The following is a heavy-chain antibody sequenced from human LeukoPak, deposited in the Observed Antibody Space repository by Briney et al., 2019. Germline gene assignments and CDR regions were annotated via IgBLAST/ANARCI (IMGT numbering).Heavy chain of an antibody. J-gene: IGHJ1*01. CDR3: ARVSEDYSSGWYEEYFQY. D-gene: IGHD6-19*01. Sequence: GGSLRLSCAASGFTFSRYGMHWVRQAPGKGLEWAAVIWYDGSKKNYADSVKGRFTISRDNSKNTLNLQVTSLRAEDTAVYYCARVSEDYSSGWYEEYFQYWGQGTLVIVSS. V-gene: IGHV3-33*01. CDR1: GFTFSRYG. CDR2: IWYDGSKK.